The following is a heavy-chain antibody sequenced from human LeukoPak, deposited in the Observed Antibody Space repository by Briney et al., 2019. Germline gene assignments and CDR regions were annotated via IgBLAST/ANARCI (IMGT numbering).Heavy chain of an antibody. CDR3: ARESHRLRWYSPFDY. CDR2: ISTSSTTI. Sequence: GGSLRLSCAASGFTFSGYSMNWVRQAPGKGLEWVSYISTSSTTIYYADSVKGRFTISRDNAKNSLYLQMNSLRAEDTAVYYCARESHRLRWYSPFDYWGQGTLVTVSS. D-gene: IGHD4-23*01. CDR1: GFTFSGYS. J-gene: IGHJ4*02. V-gene: IGHV3-48*04.